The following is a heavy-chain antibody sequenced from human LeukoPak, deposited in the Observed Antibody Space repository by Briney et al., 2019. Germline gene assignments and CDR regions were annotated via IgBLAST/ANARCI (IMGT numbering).Heavy chain of an antibody. CDR1: GGSFSGYY. D-gene: IGHD3-10*01. CDR3: ARNRWGITMVRGVSLDY. CDR2: INHSGST. Sequence: SETLSLTCAVYGGSFSGYYWSWIRQPPGKGLEWIGEINHSGSTNYNPSLKSRVTISVDTSKNQFSLKLSSVTAADTAVYYCARNRWGITMVRGVSLDYWGQGTLVTVSS. V-gene: IGHV4-34*01. J-gene: IGHJ4*02.